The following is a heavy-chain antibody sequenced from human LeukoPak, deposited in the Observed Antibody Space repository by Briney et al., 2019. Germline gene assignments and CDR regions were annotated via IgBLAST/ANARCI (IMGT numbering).Heavy chain of an antibody. CDR3: ARNDFWSGYTFDY. CDR2: INHSGST. Sequence: SETLSLTCAVYVGSFSGYYWSWIRQPPGKGLEWIGEINHSGSTNYNPSLKSRVTISVDTSKNQFSLKLSSVTAADTAVYYCARNDFWSGYTFDYWGQGTLVTVSS. V-gene: IGHV4-34*01. CDR1: VGSFSGYY. D-gene: IGHD3-3*01. J-gene: IGHJ4*02.